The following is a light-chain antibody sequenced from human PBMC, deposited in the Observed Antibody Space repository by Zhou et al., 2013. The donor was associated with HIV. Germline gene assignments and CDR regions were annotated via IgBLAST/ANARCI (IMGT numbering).Light chain of an antibody. V-gene: IGKV1-5*03. CDR1: QSISSW. Sequence: IQMTQSPSTLSASVGDRVTITCRASQSISSWVAWYQQKPGKVPKLLIYKASSLESGVPSRFSGSGSGTDFTLTISSLQPGDFATYFCQQYQTYPWTFGQGTKVEIK. CDR3: QQYQTYPWT. CDR2: KAS. J-gene: IGKJ1*01.